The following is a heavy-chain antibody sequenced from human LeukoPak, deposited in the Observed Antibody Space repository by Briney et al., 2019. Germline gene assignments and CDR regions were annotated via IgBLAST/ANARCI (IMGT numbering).Heavy chain of an antibody. D-gene: IGHD3/OR15-3a*01. Sequence: NPGGSLRLSCAASGFTFSSYSMNWVRQAPGKGLEWVSSISSSSSYIYYADSVKGRFTISRDNAKNSLYLQMNSLRAEDTAVYYCARGRRDWLLNDVEYFQHWGQGTLVTVSS. CDR2: ISSSSSYI. V-gene: IGHV3-21*01. CDR3: ARGRRDWLLNDVEYFQH. CDR1: GFTFSSYS. J-gene: IGHJ1*01.